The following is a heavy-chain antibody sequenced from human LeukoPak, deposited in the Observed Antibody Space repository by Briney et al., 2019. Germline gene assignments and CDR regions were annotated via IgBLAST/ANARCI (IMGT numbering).Heavy chain of an antibody. CDR2: ICGSGDTT. Sequence: GGSLRLSCAASGLTFNNFAMSWVRQAPGKGLEWVSVICGSGDTTYYADSVKGRFTISRDNSKNTLYLQMNSLRAEDTAVYYCAKDREYYYDSSGYPEDFQHWGQGTLVTVSS. D-gene: IGHD3-22*01. V-gene: IGHV3-23*01. CDR3: AKDREYYYDSSGYPEDFQH. J-gene: IGHJ1*01. CDR1: GLTFNNFA.